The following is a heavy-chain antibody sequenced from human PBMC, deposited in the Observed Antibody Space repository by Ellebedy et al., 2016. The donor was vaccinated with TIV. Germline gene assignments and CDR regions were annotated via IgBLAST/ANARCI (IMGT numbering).Heavy chain of an antibody. Sequence: GGSLRLSCAAFGSTLNTYWMHWVRQAPGKGLVWVSSVNTDGSYTNYADSVKGRFTMSRDNAKNTVYLQMHSLRVEDTAVYHCARTIAVATFDPWGQGTLVTVSS. CDR3: ARTIAVATFDP. J-gene: IGHJ5*02. CDR1: GSTLNTYW. V-gene: IGHV3-74*01. D-gene: IGHD6-19*01. CDR2: VNTDGSYT.